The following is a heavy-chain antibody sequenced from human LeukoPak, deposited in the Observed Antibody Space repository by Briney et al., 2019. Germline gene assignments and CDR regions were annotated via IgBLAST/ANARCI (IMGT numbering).Heavy chain of an antibody. CDR2: INHSGST. D-gene: IGHD1-26*01. Sequence: PSETLSLTCAVYGGSFSGYYWSWIRQPPGKGLEWIGEINHSGSTNYNPSLKSRVTISVDTSKNQFSLKLSSVTAADTAVYYCARFDVGATTDFFDYWGQGTLVTASS. J-gene: IGHJ4*02. CDR1: GGSFSGYY. CDR3: ARFDVGATTDFFDY. V-gene: IGHV4-34*01.